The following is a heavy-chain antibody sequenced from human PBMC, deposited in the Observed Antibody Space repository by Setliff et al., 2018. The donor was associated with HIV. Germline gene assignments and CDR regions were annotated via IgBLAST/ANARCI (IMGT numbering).Heavy chain of an antibody. V-gene: IGHV4-39*01. J-gene: IGHJ4*02. CDR3: ASRGPDSAWSFDK. Sequence: SETLSLTCTISGDSINGCGHDWGWIRQPPGKTLEWIGNIDCGSIYYNASVQSRRTISIDMSKNHHFLHLMSVAAADTAVYYCASRGPDSAWSFDKWGPGILVTVSS. CDR1: GDSINGCGHD. CDR2: IDCGSI. D-gene: IGHD6-19*01.